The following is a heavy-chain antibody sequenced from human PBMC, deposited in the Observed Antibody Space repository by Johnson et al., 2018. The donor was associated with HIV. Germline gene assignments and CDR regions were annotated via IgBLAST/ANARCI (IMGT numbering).Heavy chain of an antibody. J-gene: IGHJ3*02. CDR2: IYSGGRT. V-gene: IGHV3-66*02. Sequence: VQLVESGGGLVQPGGSLRLSCVASEFIVSSDYMSWVRQAPGKGLEWVSLIYSGGRTYYTDYVKGRFTISRDNSKNTLYLQMNTLRTEDTAVFYCARARAGAFDIWGQGTVVTVSS. CDR3: ARARAGAFDI. CDR1: EFIVSSDY. D-gene: IGHD6-19*01.